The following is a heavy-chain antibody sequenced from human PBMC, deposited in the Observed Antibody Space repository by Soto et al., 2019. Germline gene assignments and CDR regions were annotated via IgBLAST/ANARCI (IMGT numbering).Heavy chain of an antibody. Sequence: KPSETLSLTCTVSGGSISSGGYYWSWIRQHPGKGLEWIGYIYYSGSTYYNPSLKSRVTISVDTSKNQFSLKLSSVTAADTAVYYCARDRQYSYGSYYYYGMDVWGQGTTVTVSS. V-gene: IGHV4-31*03. CDR1: GGSISSGGYY. D-gene: IGHD5-18*01. CDR3: ARDRQYSYGSYYYYGMDV. J-gene: IGHJ6*02. CDR2: IYYSGST.